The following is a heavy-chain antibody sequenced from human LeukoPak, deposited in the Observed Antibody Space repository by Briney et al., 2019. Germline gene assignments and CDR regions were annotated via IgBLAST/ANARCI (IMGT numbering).Heavy chain of an antibody. CDR2: IDWDDDK. CDR3: ARLLVRGVITEDFDY. J-gene: IGHJ4*02. V-gene: IGHV2-70*01. Sequence: SGPTLVNPTQTLTLTCTFSGFSLSTRGMCVSWIRQPPGKALEWLAQIDWDDDKYYSTSLKTRLTISKDTSKNQVVLTMTNMDLVDTATYYCARLLVRGVITEDFDYWGQGTLVTVSS. CDR1: GFSLSTRGMC. D-gene: IGHD3-10*01.